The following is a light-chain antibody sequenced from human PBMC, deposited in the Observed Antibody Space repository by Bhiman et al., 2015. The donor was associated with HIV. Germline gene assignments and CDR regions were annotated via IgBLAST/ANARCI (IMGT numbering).Light chain of an antibody. CDR2: DVS. Sequence: QSALTQPASVSGSPGQSITISCTGSSSDVGAYNYVSWYQQHPGKAPTLLIYDVSKRPSGVSNRFSGSKSGNTASLTISGLQAEDEADYYCCSYAGSSTLLFGGGTKLTVL. CDR3: CSYAGSSTLL. V-gene: IGLV2-23*02. J-gene: IGLJ2*01. CDR1: SSDVGAYNY.